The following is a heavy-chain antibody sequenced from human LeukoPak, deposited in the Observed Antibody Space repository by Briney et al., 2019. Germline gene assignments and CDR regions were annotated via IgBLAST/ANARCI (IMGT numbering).Heavy chain of an antibody. CDR3: ARSTGDCSGGTCYSDFDF. J-gene: IGHJ4*02. D-gene: IGHD2-15*01. CDR1: GFIFRYYA. Sequence: GRSVRLSCAAWGFIFRYYAMQWVRQAPGKGLEGVAVISNSGTNKYYADSVKGRFTISRDNSKNTLYLQMNSLRAEDTAVYYCARSTGDCSGGTCYSDFDFWGQGTLVTVSS. CDR2: ISNSGTNK. V-gene: IGHV3-30*16.